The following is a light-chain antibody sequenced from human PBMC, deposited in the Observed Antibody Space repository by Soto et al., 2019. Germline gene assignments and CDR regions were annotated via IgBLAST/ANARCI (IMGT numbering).Light chain of an antibody. CDR2: EDD. CDR1: SGSIASNY. Sequence: NFMLTRPHSVSESPGKTVTISCTCSSGSIASNYVQWYQQRPGSAPTTLIYEDDQRPSGVPDRFSGSIDRSSNSASLTISGLKTEDEADYYCQSYDSSNPVVFGGGTKLTVL. J-gene: IGLJ2*01. CDR3: QSYDSSNPVV. V-gene: IGLV6-57*04.